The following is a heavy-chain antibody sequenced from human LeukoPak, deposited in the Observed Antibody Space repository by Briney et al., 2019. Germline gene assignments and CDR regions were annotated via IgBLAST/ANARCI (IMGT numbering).Heavy chain of an antibody. CDR3: AREPLISGQHDAFDI. J-gene: IGHJ3*02. V-gene: IGHV3-33*01. CDR1: GFTFSSYG. D-gene: IGHD5-12*01. CDR2: IWYDGSNK. Sequence: PGGSLRLSCAASGFTFSSYGMHWVRQAPGKGLEWVAVIWYDGSNKYYADSVKGRFTISRDNSKNTLYLQMNSLRAEDTAVYYCAREPLISGQHDAFDIWGQGTMVTVSS.